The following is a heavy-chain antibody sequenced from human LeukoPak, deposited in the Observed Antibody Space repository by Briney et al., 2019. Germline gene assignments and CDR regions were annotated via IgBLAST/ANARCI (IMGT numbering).Heavy chain of an antibody. CDR2: IKQDGSEK. CDR3: ARVLRYFDWLFAYYFDY. D-gene: IGHD3-9*01. V-gene: IGHV3-7*03. Sequence: GGSLRLSCAASGFTFSSYWMSWVRQALGKGLEWVANIKQDGSEKYYVDSVKGRFTISRDNAKNSLYLQMNSLRAEDTAVYYCARVLRYFDWLFAYYFDYWGQGTLVTVSS. J-gene: IGHJ4*02. CDR1: GFTFSSYW.